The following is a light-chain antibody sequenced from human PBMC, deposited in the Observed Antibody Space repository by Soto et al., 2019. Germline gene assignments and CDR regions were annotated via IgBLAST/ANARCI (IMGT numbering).Light chain of an antibody. CDR2: AAS. J-gene: IGKJ1*01. Sequence: AIRMTQSPSSLYASTGDRVTITCRASQGISSYLAWYQQKPGKAPKLLVYAASTLQSGVQSRFSGSGSGKAFTLTISCLQSEDFATYYCQQYYSYPRTFGQGNKVEIK. CDR1: QGISSY. V-gene: IGKV1-8*01. CDR3: QQYYSYPRT.